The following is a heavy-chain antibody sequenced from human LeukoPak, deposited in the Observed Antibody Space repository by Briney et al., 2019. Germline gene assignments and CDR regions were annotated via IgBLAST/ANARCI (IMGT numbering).Heavy chain of an antibody. CDR2: INPNSGGT. Sequence: ASVKVSCKASGYTFTGYYMHWVRQAPGQGLEWMGWINPNSGGTNYVQKCQGRVTMTSDISTSTAYMELRSLRSDDTAVFYCVRDLGVDTSMIFFDYWGQGTRVTVSS. J-gene: IGHJ4*02. D-gene: IGHD5-18*01. CDR1: GYTFTGYY. V-gene: IGHV1-2*02. CDR3: VRDLGVDTSMIFFDY.